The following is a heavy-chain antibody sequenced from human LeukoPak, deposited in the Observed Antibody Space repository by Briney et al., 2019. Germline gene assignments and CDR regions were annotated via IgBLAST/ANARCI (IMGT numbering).Heavy chain of an antibody. CDR1: GGSIGSYY. D-gene: IGHD2-2*02. J-gene: IGHJ4*02. CDR2: IYYSGST. V-gene: IGHV4-59*01. Sequence: PSETLSLTCTVSGGSIGSYYWSWIRQPPGKGLEWIGYIYYSGSTNYNPSLKSRVTISVDTSKNQFSLKLRSVTAADTAVYYCARALGYCSSTSCYTGFDYWGQGTLVTVSS. CDR3: ARALGYCSSTSCYTGFDY.